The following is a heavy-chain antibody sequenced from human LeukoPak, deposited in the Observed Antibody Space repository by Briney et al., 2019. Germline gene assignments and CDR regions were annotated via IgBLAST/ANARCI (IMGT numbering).Heavy chain of an antibody. CDR2: INPSGGST. CDR3: ARDRDYYGSGSYQAPDY. V-gene: IGHV1-46*01. CDR1: GYTFTSYY. D-gene: IGHD3-10*01. J-gene: IGHJ4*02. Sequence: ASVKVSCKASGYTFTSYYMHWVRQAPGQGLEWMGIINPSGGSTSYAQKFQGRVTMTRDTSTSTVYMELSSLRSEDTAVYYCARDRDYYGSGSYQAPDYWGQGILVTVSS.